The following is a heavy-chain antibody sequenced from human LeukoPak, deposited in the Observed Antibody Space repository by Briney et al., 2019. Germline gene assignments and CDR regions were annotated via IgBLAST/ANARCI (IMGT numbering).Heavy chain of an antibody. CDR2: IYHSGST. CDR1: GGSISSSNW. CDR3: ARRITYYDILTGYYANYFDY. Sequence: PSGTLSLTCAVSGGSISSSNWWSWVRQPPGKGLEWIGEIYHSGSTNYNPSLKSRVTISVDKSKNQFSLKLSSVTAADTAVYYCARRITYYDILTGYYANYFDYWGQGTLVTVSS. V-gene: IGHV4-4*02. D-gene: IGHD3-9*01. J-gene: IGHJ4*02.